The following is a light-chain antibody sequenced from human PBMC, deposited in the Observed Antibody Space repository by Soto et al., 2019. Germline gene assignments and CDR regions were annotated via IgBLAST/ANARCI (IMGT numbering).Light chain of an antibody. Sequence: EIVLTQSPATLSLSPGERATLSCRASQGVSSYLAWYQQKPGQAPRLLIYDASNRATGIPARFSGSGPGTDFTLTISNLQSEDFAVYYCQHYNNWPFTFGQGTKVDIK. CDR2: DAS. J-gene: IGKJ2*01. CDR1: QGVSSY. CDR3: QHYNNWPFT. V-gene: IGKV3D-11*01.